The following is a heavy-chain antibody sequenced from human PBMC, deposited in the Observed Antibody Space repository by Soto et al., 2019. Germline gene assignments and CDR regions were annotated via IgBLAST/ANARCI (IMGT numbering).Heavy chain of an antibody. CDR1: GFSFSSFA. Sequence: EVQLLESGGGFIHPGGSLRLSCAASGFSFSSFAMNWVRQAPGKGLEWVSSISGSADSTFYADSVKGRFTISRDNSKSTLYLQINSLKAEDTAVYYCAKTRGAMIYAISVYGMDVWGQGTTFTVSS. J-gene: IGHJ6*02. CDR3: AKTRGAMIYAISVYGMDV. CDR2: ISGSADST. D-gene: IGHD2-8*01. V-gene: IGHV3-23*01.